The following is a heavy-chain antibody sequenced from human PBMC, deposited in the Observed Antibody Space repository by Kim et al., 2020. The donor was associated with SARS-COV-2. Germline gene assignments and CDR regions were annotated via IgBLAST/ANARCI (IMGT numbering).Heavy chain of an antibody. CDR3: AKDKGGNGADAFDI. CDR2: ISHDGSNK. J-gene: IGHJ3*02. Sequence: GGSLRLSCAASGFTFSTYGIHWVRQAPGKGLEWVAVISHDGSNKYYADSVKGRFTISRDNSKNTLYLQMNSLRTEDTAVYYCAKDKGGNGADAFDIWGQG. V-gene: IGHV3-30*18. CDR1: GFTFSTYG. D-gene: IGHD1-26*01.